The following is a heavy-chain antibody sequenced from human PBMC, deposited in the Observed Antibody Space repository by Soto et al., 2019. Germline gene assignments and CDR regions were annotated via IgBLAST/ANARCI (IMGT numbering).Heavy chain of an antibody. CDR1: GFTFSNYG. J-gene: IGHJ4*02. D-gene: IGHD2-21*01. CDR3: ARGLHSLFDY. CDR2: IWYDGNNK. Sequence: GGSLRLSCAASGFTFSNYGMHWVRQAPGKGLEWVAVIWYDGNNKYYADSVKGRFTISRDNSNNTLYVQMTSLRAEDTAVYYCARGLHSLFDYWGQGALVTVSS. V-gene: IGHV3-33*01.